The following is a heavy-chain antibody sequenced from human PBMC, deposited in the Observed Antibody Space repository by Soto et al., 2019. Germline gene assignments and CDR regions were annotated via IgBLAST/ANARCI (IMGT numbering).Heavy chain of an antibody. V-gene: IGHV3-9*01. Sequence: GGCLRLSCAASGFTFDDYAMHWVRQAPGKGLEWVSGISWNSGYIAYADSVKGRFTISRDNAKNSLYLLMNSLRAEDTALYYCAKDTRSTTSCYAGYWGQGTLVTVSS. CDR1: GFTFDDYA. D-gene: IGHD2-2*01. CDR3: AKDTRSTTSCYAGY. J-gene: IGHJ4*02. CDR2: ISWNSGYI.